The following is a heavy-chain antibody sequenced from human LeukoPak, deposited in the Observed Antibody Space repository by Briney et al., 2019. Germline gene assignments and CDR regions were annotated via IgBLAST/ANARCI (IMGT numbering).Heavy chain of an antibody. CDR1: GGSISSGDYY. J-gene: IGHJ6*02. D-gene: IGHD2-15*01. V-gene: IGHV4-30-4*01. CDR3: ARDHVGGGYYYGMDV. CDR2: IYYSGST. Sequence: TSQTLSLTCTVSGGSISSGDYYWSWIRQPPGKGLEWVGYIYYSGSTYYNPSLKSRVTISVDTSKNQFSLKLSSVTAADTAVYYCARDHVGGGYYYGMDVWGQGTTVTVSS.